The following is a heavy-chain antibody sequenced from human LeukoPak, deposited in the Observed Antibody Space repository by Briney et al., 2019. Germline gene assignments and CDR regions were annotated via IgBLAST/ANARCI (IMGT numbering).Heavy chain of an antibody. CDR3: ARDYRGSFPRPPYYYYGMDV. D-gene: IGHD1-26*01. J-gene: IGHJ6*02. V-gene: IGHV4-61*01. CDR2: IYYSGST. Sequence: TSETLSLTCTVSGGSVSSGSYYWSWIRQPPGKGLEWIGYIYYSGSTNYNPSLKSRVTISVDTSKNQFSLKLSSVTAADTAVYYCARDYRGSFPRPPYYYYGMDVWGQGTTVTVSS. CDR1: GGSVSSGSYY.